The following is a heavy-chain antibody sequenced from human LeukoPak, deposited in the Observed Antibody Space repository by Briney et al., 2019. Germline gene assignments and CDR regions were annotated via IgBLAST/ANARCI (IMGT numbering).Heavy chain of an antibody. J-gene: IGHJ4*02. Sequence: PSETLSLTCTVSGGSISSSSYYWGWVRQPPGSGLEWIGSIFYSGILYYSPSLKSRVTISVDTSKNQFSLKLTSVTAADTAVYYCARAPIAVAGAGHGYFDYWGQGTLVTGSS. V-gene: IGHV4-39*01. CDR3: ARAPIAVAGAGHGYFDY. CDR1: GGSISSSSYY. CDR2: IFYSGIL. D-gene: IGHD6-19*01.